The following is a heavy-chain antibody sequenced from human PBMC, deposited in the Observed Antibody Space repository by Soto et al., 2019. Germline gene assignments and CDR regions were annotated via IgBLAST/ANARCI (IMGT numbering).Heavy chain of an antibody. CDR1: GFMFTTSA. D-gene: IGHD2-21*01. J-gene: IGHJ4*02. V-gene: IGHV1-58*03. CDR3: ATDWACGAGSPLDY. CDR2: IVVGSGHT. Sequence: QIQVVQSGPEMKKPGTSVKVSCKTSGFMFTTSAVQWVRQARGQRLEWIGWIVVGSGHTNYAQRFHERVTITRDTSTATTFLELTALRSEDTAVYYCATDWACGAGSPLDYWGQGTLVTVSS.